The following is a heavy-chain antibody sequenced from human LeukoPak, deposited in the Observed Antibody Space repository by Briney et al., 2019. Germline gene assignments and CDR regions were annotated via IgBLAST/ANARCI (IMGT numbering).Heavy chain of an antibody. D-gene: IGHD3-9*01. Sequence: SVKVSCKASGGTFSSYAISWVRQAPGQGLEWMGGIIPIFGTANYAQKFQGRVTITADKSTSTAYMELSSLRSEDTAVYYCARGRGYDILTGYYFDYWGQGTLVTVSS. CDR3: ARGRGYDILTGYYFDY. CDR1: GGTFSSYA. V-gene: IGHV1-69*06. CDR2: IIPIFGTA. J-gene: IGHJ4*02.